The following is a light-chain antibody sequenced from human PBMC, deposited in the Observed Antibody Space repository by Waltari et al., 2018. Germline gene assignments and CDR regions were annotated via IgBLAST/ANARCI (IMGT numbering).Light chain of an antibody. CDR2: GAS. Sequence: EIVMTQSPATLSVSPGERATLSCRAIQSVSSNLALYQQKPGQAPRLLIYGASTRATGIPARFSGSGSGTEFTLTISSMQYEDFAVYYCQQYNNLPRFTFGPGTKVDIK. V-gene: IGKV3-15*01. CDR3: QQYNNLPRFT. J-gene: IGKJ3*01. CDR1: QSVSSN.